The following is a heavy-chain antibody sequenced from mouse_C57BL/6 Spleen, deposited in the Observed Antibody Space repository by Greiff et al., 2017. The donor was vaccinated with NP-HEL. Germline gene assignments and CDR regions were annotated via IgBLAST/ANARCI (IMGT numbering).Heavy chain of an antibody. V-gene: IGHV5-16*01. CDR1: GFTFSDYY. Sequence: EVQRVESEGGLVQPGSSMKLSCTASGFTFSDYYMAWVRQVPEKGLEWVANINYDGSSTYYLDSLKSRFIISRDNSKNILYLQMSSLKSEDTATYYCARDGGRLRDGGFAYWGQGTLVTVSA. CDR2: INYDGSST. CDR3: ARDGGRLRDGGFAY. J-gene: IGHJ3*01. D-gene: IGHD2-4*01.